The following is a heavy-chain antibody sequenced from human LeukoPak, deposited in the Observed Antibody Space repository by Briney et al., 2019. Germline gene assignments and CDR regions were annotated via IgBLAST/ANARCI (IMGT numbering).Heavy chain of an antibody. D-gene: IGHD6-6*01. Sequence: GGSLRLSCAASGFSVTSNHMNWVRQAPGKGLEWVSIIYTGGTTHYADSLNDRFTISRDDSINTLYLQMNSLRAEDTAVYYCARDSSSYYFDYWGQGTLVTVSA. CDR1: GFSVTSNH. V-gene: IGHV3-66*01. CDR3: ARDSSSYYFDY. J-gene: IGHJ4*02. CDR2: IYTGGTT.